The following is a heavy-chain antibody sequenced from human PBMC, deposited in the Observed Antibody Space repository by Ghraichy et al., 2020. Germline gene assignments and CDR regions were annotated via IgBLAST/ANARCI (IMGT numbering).Heavy chain of an antibody. V-gene: IGHV3-48*03. CDR3: ARCLPYYGATSEY. CDR2: ITSSGTTI. J-gene: IGHJ4*02. D-gene: IGHD4-17*01. CDR1: GFTFSSYE. Sequence: GGSLRLSCAASGFTFSSYEMNWVRQAPGKGLEWVEHITSSGTTISYADSVRGRFTISRDNAKNSLYLQMNSLRAEDTAVYYCARCLPYYGATSEYWGRGTLVTVSS.